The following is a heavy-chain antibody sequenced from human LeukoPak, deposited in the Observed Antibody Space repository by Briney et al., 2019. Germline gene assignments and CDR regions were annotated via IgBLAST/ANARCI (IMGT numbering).Heavy chain of an antibody. Sequence: GGSLRLSCAASGFTFSDYYMSWIRQAPGKGLEWVSYISSSGSTIYYADSVKGRSTISRDNAKNSLYLQMNSLRAEDTAVYYCARASLMVYAPNDYWGQGTLVTVSS. CDR3: ARASLMVYAPNDY. D-gene: IGHD2-8*01. V-gene: IGHV3-11*01. CDR1: GFTFSDYY. CDR2: ISSSGSTI. J-gene: IGHJ4*02.